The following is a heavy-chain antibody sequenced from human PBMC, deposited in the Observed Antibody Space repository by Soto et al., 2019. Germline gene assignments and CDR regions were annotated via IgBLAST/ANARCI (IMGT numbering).Heavy chain of an antibody. J-gene: IGHJ3*02. D-gene: IGHD2-15*01. V-gene: IGHV3-23*01. Sequence: GGSLRLSCAASGFTFSSYAMSWVRQAPGKGLEWVSAISGSGGSTYYADSVKGRFTISRDNSKNTLYLQMNSLRAEDTAVYYCAKLMNRVKGYCSGGSCYPTDAFDIWGQGTMVTVSS. CDR1: GFTFSSYA. CDR3: AKLMNRVKGYCSGGSCYPTDAFDI. CDR2: ISGSGGST.